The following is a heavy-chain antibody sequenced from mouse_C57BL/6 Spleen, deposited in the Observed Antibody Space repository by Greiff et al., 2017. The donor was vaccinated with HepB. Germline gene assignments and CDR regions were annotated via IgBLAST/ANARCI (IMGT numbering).Heavy chain of an antibody. Sequence: VQGVESGPELVKPGASVKLSCKASGYTFTSYDINWVKQRPGQGLEWIGWIYPRDGSTKYNEKFKGKATLTVDTSSSTAYMELHSLTSEDSAVYFCAYDYDWYFDVWGTGTTVTVSS. D-gene: IGHD2-4*01. CDR2: IYPRDGST. CDR1: GYTFTSYD. J-gene: IGHJ1*03. CDR3: AYDYDWYFDV. V-gene: IGHV1-85*01.